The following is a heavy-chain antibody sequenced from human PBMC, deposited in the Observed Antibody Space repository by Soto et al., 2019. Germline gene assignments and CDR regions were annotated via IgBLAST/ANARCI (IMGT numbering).Heavy chain of an antibody. D-gene: IGHD6-13*01. CDR1: GYTFTSYY. CDR2: ISAYNGNT. V-gene: IGHV1-18*04. CDR3: ARDSAAAAGTVYYYYGMDV. J-gene: IGHJ6*02. Sequence: GASVKVSCKASGYTFTSYYMHWVRQAPGQGLEWMGWISAYNGNTNYAQKLQGRVTMTTDTSTSTAYMELRSLRSDDTAVYYCARDSAAAAGTVYYYYGMDVWGQGTTVTVSS.